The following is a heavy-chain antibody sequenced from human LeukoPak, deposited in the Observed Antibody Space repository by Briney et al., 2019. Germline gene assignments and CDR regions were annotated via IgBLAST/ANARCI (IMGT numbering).Heavy chain of an antibody. V-gene: IGHV5-10-1*01. D-gene: IGHD2-2*03. CDR2: IDPSDSYT. CDR3: ARAGMDIVIVPAAMQAYYYGMDV. J-gene: IGHJ6*04. Sequence: GESLKISCKGSGYSFTSYWINWVRQMPGKGLEGMGRIDPSDSYTNYSPSFQGHFTISADKSISTAYLQWRSLKASDTAIYYCARAGMDIVIVPAAMQAYYYGMDVWGKGTTVTVSS. CDR1: GYSFTSYW.